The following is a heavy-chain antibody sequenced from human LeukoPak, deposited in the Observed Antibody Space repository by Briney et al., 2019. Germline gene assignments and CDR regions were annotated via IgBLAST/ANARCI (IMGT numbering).Heavy chain of an antibody. Sequence: PGASLRLSCAASGFIFRNYAMSWVRQAPGKGLEWVSAITGSGDTTYYADSVKGRFTISRDNSKNTPYVEMNTLRVEDTAIYYCAKWGDYDILTGYYVPDFWGQGTLVTVSS. CDR1: GFIFRNYA. CDR2: ITGSGDTT. J-gene: IGHJ4*02. V-gene: IGHV3-23*01. CDR3: AKWGDYDILTGYYVPDF. D-gene: IGHD3-9*01.